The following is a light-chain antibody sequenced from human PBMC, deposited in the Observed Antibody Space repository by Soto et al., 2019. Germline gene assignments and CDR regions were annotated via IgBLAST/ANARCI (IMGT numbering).Light chain of an antibody. V-gene: IGKV1-8*01. CDR3: QQYYTYPWT. J-gene: IGKJ1*01. CDR1: QGISSY. Sequence: AIRMTQSPSSLSASAGYKGTITCRSSQGISSYLAWFQQKPGRPPKLLMSATSTLQSDVPSRFTGSGSGTDFTLTIGCLQSEDFATYYCQQYYTYPWTFGQGTKVDIK. CDR2: ATS.